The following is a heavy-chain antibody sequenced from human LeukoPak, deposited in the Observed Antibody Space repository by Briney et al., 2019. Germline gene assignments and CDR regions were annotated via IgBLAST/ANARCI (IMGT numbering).Heavy chain of an antibody. CDR2: IYHSGST. Sequence: SETLSLTCAVSGGSVSSRNWWSWFRQSPGKGLEWIGEIYHSGSTTYNPFLMSRVITSIDKSENQFSLTLTSMTAADTAVYYCASSLFDPWGQGILVTVSS. J-gene: IGHJ5*02. CDR3: ASSLFDP. CDR1: GGSVSSRNW. V-gene: IGHV4-4*02.